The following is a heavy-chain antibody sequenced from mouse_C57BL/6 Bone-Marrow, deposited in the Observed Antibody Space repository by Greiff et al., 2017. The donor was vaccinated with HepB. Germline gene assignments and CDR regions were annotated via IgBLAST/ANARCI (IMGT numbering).Heavy chain of an antibody. Sequence: VKLVESGPELVKPGASVKLSCKASGYTFTSYDINWVKQRPGQGLEWIGWIYPRDGSTKYNEKFKGKATLTVDTSSSTAYMELHSLTSEDSAVYFCARPNYYGSSHWYFDVWGTGTTVTVSS. D-gene: IGHD1-1*01. V-gene: IGHV1-85*01. J-gene: IGHJ1*03. CDR2: IYPRDGST. CDR1: GYTFTSYD. CDR3: ARPNYYGSSHWYFDV.